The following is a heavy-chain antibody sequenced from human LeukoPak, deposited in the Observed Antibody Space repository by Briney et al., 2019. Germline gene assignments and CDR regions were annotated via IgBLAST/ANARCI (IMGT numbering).Heavy chain of an antibody. CDR3: ARAGYCGDDCYLNWFDP. Sequence: SETLSLTCTVSGGSISSGGYYWSWIRQHPGKGLEWIGYIYYSGSTYYNPSLKSRVTISVDTSKNQFSLKLSSVTAADTAVYYCARAGYCGDDCYLNWFDPWGQGTLVTVSS. CDR2: IYYSGST. CDR1: GGSISSGGYY. J-gene: IGHJ5*02. V-gene: IGHV4-31*03. D-gene: IGHD2-21*02.